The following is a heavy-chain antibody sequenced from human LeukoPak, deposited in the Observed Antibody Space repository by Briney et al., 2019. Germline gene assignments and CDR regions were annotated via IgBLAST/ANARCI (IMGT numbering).Heavy chain of an antibody. CDR1: GYRFTSYG. CDR2: ISAYNGNT. V-gene: IGHV1-18*01. CDR3: ARGGDGDILTGLVFDY. D-gene: IGHD3-9*01. J-gene: IGHJ4*02. Sequence: ASVKVSCKASGYRFTSYGISWVRQAPGQGLEWMGWISAYNGNTNYAQKLQGRVTMTTDTSTSTAYMELRSLRSDDTAVCYCARGGDGDILTGLVFDYWGQGTLVTVSS.